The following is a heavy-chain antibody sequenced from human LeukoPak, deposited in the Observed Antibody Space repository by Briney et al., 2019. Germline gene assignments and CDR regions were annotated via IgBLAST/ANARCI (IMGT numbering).Heavy chain of an antibody. Sequence: PSETLSLTCTVSGGSISSGSYYWSWIRQPAGKGLEWIGRIYSSGSTNYNPSLKSRVTISLDTSKNQFSLKLSSVTAADTAVYYCARVKPSYYYDSSGYSFDYWGQGTLVTVSS. CDR1: GGSISSGSYY. V-gene: IGHV4-61*02. CDR2: IYSSGST. D-gene: IGHD3-22*01. CDR3: ARVKPSYYYDSSGYSFDY. J-gene: IGHJ4*02.